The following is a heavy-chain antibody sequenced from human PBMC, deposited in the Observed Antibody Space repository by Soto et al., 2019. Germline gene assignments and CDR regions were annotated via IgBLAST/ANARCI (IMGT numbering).Heavy chain of an antibody. CDR1: GYTFTSYG. CDR3: ARGGLVEWGYYYYGMDV. D-gene: IGHD3-3*01. V-gene: IGHV1-18*01. J-gene: IGHJ6*02. CDR2: ISAYNGNT. Sequence: ASVKVSCKASGYTFTSYGISWVRQAPGQGLEWMGWISAYNGNTNYAQKLQGRVTMTTDTSTSTAYMELRSLRSDDTAVYYCARGGLVEWGYYYYGMDVWGQGTTVTVSS.